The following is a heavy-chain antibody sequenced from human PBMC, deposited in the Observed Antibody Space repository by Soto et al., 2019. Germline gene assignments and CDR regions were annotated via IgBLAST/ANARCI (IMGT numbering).Heavy chain of an antibody. D-gene: IGHD1-26*01. CDR1: GFTFSSYA. CDR2: ISYDGSNK. Sequence: QVQLVESGGGVVQPGRSLRLSCAASGFTFSSYAMHWVRQAPGKGLEWVAVISYDGSNKYYADSVKGRFTISRDNSKNTLYLQMNSLRAEDTAVYYCARDLEGATGYFDYWGQGTLVTVSS. J-gene: IGHJ4*02. V-gene: IGHV3-30-3*01. CDR3: ARDLEGATGYFDY.